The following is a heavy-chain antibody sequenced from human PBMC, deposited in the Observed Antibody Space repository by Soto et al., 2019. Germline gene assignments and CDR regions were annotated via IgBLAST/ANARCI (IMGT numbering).Heavy chain of an antibody. CDR1: GFTFSSYA. J-gene: IGHJ4*02. Sequence: AGGSLRLSCAASGFTFSSYALSWVRQAPGKGLEWVSSVSPSGDSYYADSVKGRFTISRDNSKNTVYLQMNSLKAEDSALYYCARSGSYSWLPYWGQGTLVTVSS. V-gene: IGHV3-23*01. CDR3: ARSGSYSWLPY. D-gene: IGHD1-26*01. CDR2: VSPSGDS.